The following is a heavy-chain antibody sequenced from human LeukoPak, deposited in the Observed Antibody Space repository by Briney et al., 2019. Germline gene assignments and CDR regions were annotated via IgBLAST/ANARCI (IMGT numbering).Heavy chain of an antibody. V-gene: IGHV3-48*04. J-gene: IGHJ4*02. D-gene: IGHD2-21*01. Sequence: GSLRLFCAASGFTFSSYAMHWVRQAPGKGLEWVSYISSSGSTIYYADSVKGRFTISRDNAKNSLYLQMNSLRAEDTAVYYCASSIVVVPRFDYWGQGTLVTVSS. CDR2: ISSSGSTI. CDR1: GFTFSSYA. CDR3: ASSIVVVPRFDY.